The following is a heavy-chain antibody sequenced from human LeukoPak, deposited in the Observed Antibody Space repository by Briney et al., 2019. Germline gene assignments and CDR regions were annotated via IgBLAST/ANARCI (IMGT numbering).Heavy chain of an antibody. Sequence: SSETLSLTCAVYGGSFSGYYWSWIRQPPGKGLEWIGEINHSGSNNYNPSLKSRVTISVDTSKNQFSLKLSSVTATDTAVYYCARYYGSGSYYRMNWFDPWGQGTLVTVSS. CDR1: GGSFSGYY. J-gene: IGHJ5*02. V-gene: IGHV4-34*01. D-gene: IGHD3-10*01. CDR3: ARYYGSGSYYRMNWFDP. CDR2: INHSGSN.